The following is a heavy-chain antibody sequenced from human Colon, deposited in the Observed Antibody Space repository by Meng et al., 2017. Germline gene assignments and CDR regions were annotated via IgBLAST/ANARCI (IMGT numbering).Heavy chain of an antibody. J-gene: IGHJ4*02. CDR2: HLYGGAT. V-gene: IGHV4-39*07. Sequence: QLQLQESGPGLVKPSATLSLTCTVSGVSISSTTNQWGWIRQSPGKGLEWIASHLYGGATHLNPSLKGRVTISVDTSKNQFSLNLSSVTAADTAVYYCAGGPWELDYWGQGTLVTVAS. CDR1: GVSISSTTNQ. CDR3: AGGPWELDY. D-gene: IGHD1-26*01.